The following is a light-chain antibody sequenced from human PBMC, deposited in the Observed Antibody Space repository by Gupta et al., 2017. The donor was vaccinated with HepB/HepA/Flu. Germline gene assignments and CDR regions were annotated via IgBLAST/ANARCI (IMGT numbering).Light chain of an antibody. Sequence: DIVMTQSPLSLPVTPGEPASISCRSSQSPLHSNGYNYLDWYLQKPGQSPQLMIYLGSNRASGDTDRFSGSGEDKDFTLKSSRGEDEDGGVYYGTQDLPTGTFGQGTKVEIK. CDR2: LGS. CDR3: TQDLPTGT. V-gene: IGKV2-28*01. CDR1: QSPLHSNGYNY. J-gene: IGKJ1*01.